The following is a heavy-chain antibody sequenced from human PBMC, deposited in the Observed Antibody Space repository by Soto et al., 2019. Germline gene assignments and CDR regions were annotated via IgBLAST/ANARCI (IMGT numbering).Heavy chain of an antibody. J-gene: IGHJ6*02. Sequence: QLQLVQSRAEVKKPGSSVKVTCKASGGTFSSYAISWVRQAPGQGLEWMGGIIPIFGTANYAQKFQGRVTITADESTSTAYMELSSLRSEDTAVYYCAGYYYDSSGYPNYYYYGMDVWGQGTTVTVSS. CDR3: AGYYYDSSGYPNYYYYGMDV. CDR1: GGTFSSYA. CDR2: IIPIFGTA. V-gene: IGHV1-69*01. D-gene: IGHD3-22*01.